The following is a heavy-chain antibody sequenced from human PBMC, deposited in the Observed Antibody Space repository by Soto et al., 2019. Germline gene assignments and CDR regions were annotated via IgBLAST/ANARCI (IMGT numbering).Heavy chain of an antibody. CDR3: AYEEYCISTSCSSGDNYGMDV. CDR1: GFTFSSYA. J-gene: IGHJ6*02. CDR2: ISYDGSNK. Sequence: PGGSLRLSCAASGFTFSSYAMHWVRQAPGKGLEWVAVISYDGSNKYYADSVKGRFTISRDNSKNTLYLQMNSLRAEDTAVYYCAYEEYCISTSCSSGDNYGMDVWGQGTTVTVSS. V-gene: IGHV3-30-3*01. D-gene: IGHD2-2*01.